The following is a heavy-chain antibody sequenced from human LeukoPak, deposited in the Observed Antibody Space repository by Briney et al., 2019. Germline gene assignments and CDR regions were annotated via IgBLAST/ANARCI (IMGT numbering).Heavy chain of an antibody. J-gene: IGHJ4*02. CDR3: ARVGRTYGDFDY. D-gene: IGHD4-17*01. Sequence: GGSLRLSCAASGFTFSSYSMNWVRQAPGKGLEWVSSISSSSYIYYADSVKGRFTISRDNAKNSLYLQMNSLRAEDTAVYYCARVGRTYGDFDYWGQGTLVTVSS. CDR2: ISSSSYI. V-gene: IGHV3-21*01. CDR1: GFTFSSYS.